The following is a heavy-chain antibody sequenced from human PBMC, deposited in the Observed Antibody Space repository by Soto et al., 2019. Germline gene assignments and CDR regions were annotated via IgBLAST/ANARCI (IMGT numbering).Heavy chain of an antibody. V-gene: IGHV4-31*03. CDR2: IYYSGST. CDR1: GGSISSGGYY. Sequence: QVQLQEPGPGLVKPSQTLSLTCTVSGGSISSGGYYRSWIRQHPGKGLEWIGYIYYSGSTYYNPSINRRVTRSVDTSKNQFSLKLSSVTAADTAVYYCARVVVASNYYYSYGMDVWGQGTTVTVSS. J-gene: IGHJ6*02. D-gene: IGHD2-15*01. CDR3: ARVVVASNYYYSYGMDV.